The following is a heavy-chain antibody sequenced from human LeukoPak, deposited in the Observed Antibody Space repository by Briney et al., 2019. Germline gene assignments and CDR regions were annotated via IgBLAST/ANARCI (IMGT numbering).Heavy chain of an antibody. CDR3: AREGVDDSSGYHPFDP. Sequence: ASVKVSCKASGYTFTGYYMHWVRQAPGQRLEWMGTINPSAGTTTYAQKFLGRVTMTRDTSTSTVYMELSSLRSEDTAVYYCAREGVDDSSGYHPFDPWGQGTLVTVSS. J-gene: IGHJ5*02. CDR1: GYTFTGYY. D-gene: IGHD3-22*01. CDR2: INPSAGTT. V-gene: IGHV1-46*01.